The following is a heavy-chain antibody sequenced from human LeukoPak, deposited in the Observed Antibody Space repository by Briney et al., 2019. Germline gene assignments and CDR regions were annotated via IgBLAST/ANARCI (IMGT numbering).Heavy chain of an antibody. V-gene: IGHV4-4*02. Sequence: PSGTLSLTCAVSGGSISNSNWWNWVRQPPGKGLEWIGEIYRSGSTNYNPSLRSRVTISVDRSKNQFALKLTSVTAADTAVYYCARGQGSYGDYWGQGTLVIVSS. CDR2: IYRSGST. CDR3: ARGQGSYGDY. J-gene: IGHJ4*02. CDR1: GGSISNSNW. D-gene: IGHD5-18*01.